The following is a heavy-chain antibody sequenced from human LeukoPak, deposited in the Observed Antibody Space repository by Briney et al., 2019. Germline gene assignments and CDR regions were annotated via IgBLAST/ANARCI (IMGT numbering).Heavy chain of an antibody. CDR2: IIPFFGTP. CDR3: ARYKVPPHQDSSMVPGVYYYYGMDV. D-gene: IGHD3-10*01. CDR1: GGSFITYA. Sequence: GASVTVSFMASGGSFITYAISWVRRAPGQGLEWMGGIIPFFGTPSYAQKFHGRVTITADESTNTAYMEVSSLTSEDTALYYCARYKVPPHQDSSMVPGVYYYYGMDVWGLGTTVTVSS. J-gene: IGHJ6*02. V-gene: IGHV1-69*01.